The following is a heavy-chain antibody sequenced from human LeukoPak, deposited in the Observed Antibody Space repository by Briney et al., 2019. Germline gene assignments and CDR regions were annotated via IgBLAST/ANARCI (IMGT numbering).Heavy chain of an antibody. D-gene: IGHD3-16*01. CDR1: GFIFSSYG. J-gene: IGHJ6*03. Sequence: GGSLRLSCAASGFIFSSYGMHWVRQAPGKGLEWVAFIRYDGSNKYYADSVKGRFTISRDNSKNTLYLQMNSLRAEDTAVYYCAKEGDQFRGYLDAWGKGTTVTVSS. CDR2: IRYDGSNK. V-gene: IGHV3-30*02. CDR3: AKEGDQFRGYLDA.